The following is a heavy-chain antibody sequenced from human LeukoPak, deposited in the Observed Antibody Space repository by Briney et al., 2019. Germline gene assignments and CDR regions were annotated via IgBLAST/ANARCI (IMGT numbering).Heavy chain of an antibody. J-gene: IGHJ4*02. Sequence: GGSLRLSCAASGFTLSSYWMSWVRQAPGKGLEWVANIKQDGSEKYYVDSVKGRFTISRDNAKNSLYLQMNSLRAEDTAVYYCARFQWLVSYFDYWGQGTLVTVSS. CDR3: ARFQWLVSYFDY. D-gene: IGHD6-19*01. CDR2: IKQDGSEK. CDR1: GFTLSSYW. V-gene: IGHV3-7*03.